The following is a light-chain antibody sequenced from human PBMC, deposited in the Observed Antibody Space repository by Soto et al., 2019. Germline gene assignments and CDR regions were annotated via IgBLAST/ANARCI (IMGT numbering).Light chain of an antibody. CDR2: AAS. Sequence: DIQMTQSPSSLSASVGDRVTITCRASQSISSYLNWYQQKPGKAPKLLIYAASNLQSGVPSRFSGSGSGTDFTLTISSLPPEDFATYFCPQSYSTPLTFGHGTKLEIK. J-gene: IGKJ2*01. V-gene: IGKV1-39*01. CDR3: PQSYSTPLT. CDR1: QSISSY.